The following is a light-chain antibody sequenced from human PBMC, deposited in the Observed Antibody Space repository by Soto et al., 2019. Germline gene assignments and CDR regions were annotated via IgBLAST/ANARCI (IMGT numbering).Light chain of an antibody. CDR3: QQYNTFSRK. CDR2: KAS. V-gene: IGKV1-5*03. Sequence: DIQMTQSPSTLSGAVVDRVTITCRASQTISSWLAWYQQKPGKAPKLLIYKASTLKSGVPSRFSGSGSGAEFTLTISSLQPDDFATYYCQQYNTFSRKFGQGTKVDIK. J-gene: IGKJ1*01. CDR1: QTISSW.